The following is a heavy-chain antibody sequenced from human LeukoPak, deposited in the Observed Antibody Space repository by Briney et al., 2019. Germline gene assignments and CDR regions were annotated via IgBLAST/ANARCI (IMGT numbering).Heavy chain of an antibody. J-gene: IGHJ4*02. V-gene: IGHV3-72*01. CDR2: TRNKGNSYTT. D-gene: IGHD6-25*01. CDR1: GFTFSSYS. CDR3: VRGIPSGAIFDY. Sequence: GGSLRLSCAASGFTFSSYSMNWVRQAPGKGLEWVGRTRNKGNSYTTQYAASVKGRFTISRDDSKNSLYLQMNSLKTEDTAVYYCVRGIPSGAIFDYWGQGTLVTVSS.